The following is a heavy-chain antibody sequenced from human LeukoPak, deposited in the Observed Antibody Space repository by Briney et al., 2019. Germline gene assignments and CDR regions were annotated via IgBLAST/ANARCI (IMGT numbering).Heavy chain of an antibody. CDR3: ARRAHCSGDSYCVVDYFDY. J-gene: IGHJ4*02. D-gene: IGHD2-15*01. CDR2: IYPGDSDT. V-gene: IGHV5-51*01. Sequence: GESLKISCKGSGYSFTNYWIGWVRQMPGKGLEWMGIIYPGDSDTRYKPSFQGQVTISADKSISTAYLQWSSLKASDTAMYYCARRAHCSGDSYCVVDYFDYWGQGTLVTVSS. CDR1: GYSFTNYW.